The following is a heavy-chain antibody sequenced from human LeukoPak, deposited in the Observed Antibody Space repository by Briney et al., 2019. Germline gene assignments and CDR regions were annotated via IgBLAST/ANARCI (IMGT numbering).Heavy chain of an antibody. J-gene: IGHJ4*02. CDR1: GFTFSNYW. Sequence: GGSLRLSCAVSGFTFSNYWMHWVRQAPGKGLVWVSRINTDGSSTTYADSVKGRFTISRDNAKNTLYLQMNSLRAEDTAVYYCARDPCINCYNDYWGQGTLVTVSS. V-gene: IGHV3-74*01. D-gene: IGHD2-2*02. CDR3: ARDPCINCYNDY. CDR2: INTDGSST.